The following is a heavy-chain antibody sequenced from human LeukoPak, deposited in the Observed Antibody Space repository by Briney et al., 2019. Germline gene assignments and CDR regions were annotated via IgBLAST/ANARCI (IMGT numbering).Heavy chain of an antibody. V-gene: IGHV3-7*01. CDR3: ARQRGYNYGYNDY. CDR1: GFTFSSYW. D-gene: IGHD5-18*01. CDR2: INQDGSEK. Sequence: GGSLRLSCAASGFTFSSYWMSWVRQAPGKGLEWVANINQDGSEKYYVDSVKGRFTISRDNAKNSLYLQMSSLRAEDTALYYCARQRGYNYGYNDYWGQGTLVTVSS. J-gene: IGHJ4*02.